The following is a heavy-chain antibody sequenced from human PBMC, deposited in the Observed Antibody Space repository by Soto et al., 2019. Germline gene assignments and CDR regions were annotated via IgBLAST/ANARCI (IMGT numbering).Heavy chain of an antibody. CDR3: AREEVLQYWAYGMDV. CDR1: GYTFTSYY. D-gene: IGHD2-15*01. Sequence: QVQLVQSGAEVKKPGASVKVSCKASGYTFTSYYMHWVRQAPGQGLEWMGIINPSGGSTSYAQKFQGRVTMTRDTSTSTVYMELSSLRSEDTAVYYCAREEVLQYWAYGMDVWGQGTTVTVSS. CDR2: INPSGGST. V-gene: IGHV1-46*03. J-gene: IGHJ6*02.